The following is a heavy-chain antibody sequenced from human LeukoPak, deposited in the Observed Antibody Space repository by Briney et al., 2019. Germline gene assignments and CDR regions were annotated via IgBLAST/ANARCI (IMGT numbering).Heavy chain of an antibody. CDR2: IKQDGSEK. CDR3: ARDPPFIAAAGTGFDY. V-gene: IGHV3-7*03. J-gene: IGHJ4*02. CDR1: GFTFSSYW. D-gene: IGHD6-13*01. Sequence: GGSLRLSCAASGFTFSSYWMSWVRQAPGKGLEWVANIKQDGSEKYYVDSVKGRFTTSRDNAKNSLYLQMNSLRAEDTAVYYCARDPPFIAAAGTGFDYWGQGTLVTVSS.